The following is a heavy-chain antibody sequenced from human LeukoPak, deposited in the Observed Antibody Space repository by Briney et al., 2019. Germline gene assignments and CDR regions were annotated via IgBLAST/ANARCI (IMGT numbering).Heavy chain of an antibody. CDR1: GGSISSSNW. V-gene: IGHV4-4*02. D-gene: IGHD3-10*01. Sequence: PSETLSLTCTVSGGSISSSNWWSWVRQPPGKGLEWIGEIYHSGSTNYNPSLKSRVTISVDKSKNQFSLKLSSVTAADTAVYYCARDYYYGSGSYYPLSYYYGMDVWGQGTTVTVSS. J-gene: IGHJ6*02. CDR3: ARDYYYGSGSYYPLSYYYGMDV. CDR2: IYHSGST.